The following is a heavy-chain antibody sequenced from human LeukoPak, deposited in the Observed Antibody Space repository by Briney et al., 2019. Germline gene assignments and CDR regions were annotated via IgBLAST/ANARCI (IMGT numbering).Heavy chain of an antibody. Sequence: GGSLRLSCSASGFTFSSYAMHWVRQAPGKGLEYVSAISSNGGSTYYADSVKGRFTISRDNSKNTLYLQMSSLRAEDTAVYYCVKGHRSSTSCYYYYGMDVWGKGTTVTVSS. D-gene: IGHD2-2*01. J-gene: IGHJ6*04. V-gene: IGHV3-64D*06. CDR1: GFTFSSYA. CDR3: VKGHRSSTSCYYYYGMDV. CDR2: ISSNGGST.